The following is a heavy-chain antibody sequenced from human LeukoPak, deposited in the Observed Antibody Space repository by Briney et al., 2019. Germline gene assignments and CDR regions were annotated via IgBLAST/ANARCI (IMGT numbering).Heavy chain of an antibody. CDR1: GDTFTNYD. V-gene: IGHV1-18*01. CDR2: ISAYNGNT. J-gene: IGHJ3*02. D-gene: IGHD3-22*01. CDR3: ARGTNYYDSSGYYVLDAFDI. Sequence: ASVKVSCKASGDTFTNYDINWVRQAPGQGLEWMGWISAYNGNTNYAQKLQGRVTMTTDTSTSTAYMELRSLRSDDTAVYYCARGTNYYDSSGYYVLDAFDIWGQGTMVTVSS.